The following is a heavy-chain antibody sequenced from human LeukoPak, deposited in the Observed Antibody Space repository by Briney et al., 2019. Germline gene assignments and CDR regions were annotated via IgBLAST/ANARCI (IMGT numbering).Heavy chain of an antibody. CDR2: IWYDGSNK. V-gene: IGHV3-33*06. J-gene: IGHJ4*02. Sequence: GGSLRLSCAASGFTFSSYGMHWVRQAPGKGLEWVAVIWYDGSNKYYADSVKGRFTISRDNSKNTLYLQMNSLRAEDTAVYYCAKDQGYYDSSGLPNPYYYFDYWGQGTLVTVSS. CDR3: AKDQGYYDSSGLPNPYYYFDY. D-gene: IGHD3-22*01. CDR1: GFTFSSYG.